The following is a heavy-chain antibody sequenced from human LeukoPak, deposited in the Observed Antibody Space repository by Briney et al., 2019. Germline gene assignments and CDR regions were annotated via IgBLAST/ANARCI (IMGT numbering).Heavy chain of an antibody. D-gene: IGHD3-22*01. CDR3: ARDRDYFDSSGNFDF. J-gene: IGHJ4*02. Sequence: SETLSLTCTVSGGSISSYCWSWIRQPPGKGLEWIGRIYASGSTDYNTSHKSRVTITVNTSKNQFTLKLRSVTAADTAVYYCARDRDYFDSSGNFDFWGQGTLVTVSS. CDR2: IYASGST. CDR1: GGSISSYC. V-gene: IGHV4-4*07.